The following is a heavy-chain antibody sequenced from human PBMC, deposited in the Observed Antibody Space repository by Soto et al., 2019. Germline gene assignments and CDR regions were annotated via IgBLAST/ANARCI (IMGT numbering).Heavy chain of an antibody. Sequence: LRLSCAASGFTFSSYGMHWVRQAPGKGLEWVAVISYDGSNKYYADSVKGRFTISRDNSKNTLYLQMNSLRAEDTAVYYCANRIQLWLDAFDIWGQGTMVTVSS. CDR2: ISYDGSNK. V-gene: IGHV3-30*18. CDR1: GFTFSSYG. J-gene: IGHJ3*02. D-gene: IGHD5-18*01. CDR3: ANRIQLWLDAFDI.